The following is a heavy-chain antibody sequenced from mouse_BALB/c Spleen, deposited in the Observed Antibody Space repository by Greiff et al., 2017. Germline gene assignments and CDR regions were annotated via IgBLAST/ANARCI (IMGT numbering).Heavy chain of an antibody. D-gene: IGHD1-2*01. CDR2: IRLKSDNYAT. J-gene: IGHJ1*01. CDR3: TTANWYFDV. CDR1: GFTFSSYW. V-gene: IGHV6-6*02. Sequence: EVKLMESGGGLVQPGGSMKLSCVASGFTFSSYWMSWVRQSPEKGLEWVAEIRLKSDNYATHYAESVKGKFTISRDDSKSRLYLQMNSLRAEDTGIDYCTTANWYFDVWGAGTTVTVSS.